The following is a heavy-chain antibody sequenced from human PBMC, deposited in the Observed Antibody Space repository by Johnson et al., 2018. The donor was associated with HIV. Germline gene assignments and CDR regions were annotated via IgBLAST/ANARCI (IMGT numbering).Heavy chain of an antibody. V-gene: IGHV3-15*01. CDR1: GFSVSNAW. J-gene: IGHJ3*02. CDR2: LKSKTDGGTT. CDR3: TTGWYSGYDLPNAFDI. Sequence: EVQLVESGGSVVRPGGSLRLSCAASGFSVSNAWMSWVRQAPGKGLEWVGRLKSKTDGGTTDYAAPVKGRFTISRDDSKNTLYLQMNSLKTEDTAVYYCTTGWYSGYDLPNAFDIWGQGTMVTVSS. D-gene: IGHD5-12*01.